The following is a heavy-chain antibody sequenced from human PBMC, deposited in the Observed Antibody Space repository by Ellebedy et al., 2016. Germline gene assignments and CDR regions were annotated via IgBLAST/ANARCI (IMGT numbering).Heavy chain of an antibody. D-gene: IGHD5-24*01. J-gene: IGHJ4*02. CDR2: IRSKAFGGTT. Sequence: GESLKISCTTSGFTFGDYAMTWFRQAPGKGLEWVSFIRSKAFGGTTEYAASVKGRFIVSRDDSKSIAYPQMNSLKTEDTAVYYCSRGRLEMTTTFDYWGQGSLVTVSS. V-gene: IGHV3-49*03. CDR3: SRGRLEMTTTFDY. CDR1: GFTFGDYA.